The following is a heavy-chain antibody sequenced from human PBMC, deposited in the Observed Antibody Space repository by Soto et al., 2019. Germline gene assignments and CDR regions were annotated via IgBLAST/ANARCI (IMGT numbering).Heavy chain of an antibody. CDR2: ISSSSSYI. CDR3: AGEPGYYHGMDV. J-gene: IGHJ6*02. Sequence: PWGSLRLSCAASGFTFSSYAMSWVRQAPGKGLEWVSSISSSSSYIYYADSVKGRFTISRDNAKNSLYLQMNGLRAEDTAVYYCAGEPGYYHGMDVWGQGITVTVSS. D-gene: IGHD3-10*01. CDR1: GFTFSSYA. V-gene: IGHV3-21*01.